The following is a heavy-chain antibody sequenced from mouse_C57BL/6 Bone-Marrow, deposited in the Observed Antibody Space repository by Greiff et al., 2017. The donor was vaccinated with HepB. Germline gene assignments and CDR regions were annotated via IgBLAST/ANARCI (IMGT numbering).Heavy chain of an antibody. CDR2: IYPRDGST. D-gene: IGHD1-1*01. CDR1: GYTFTSYD. Sequence: QVHVKQSGPELVKPGASVKLSCKASGYTFTSYDINWVKQRPGQGLEWIGWIYPRDGSTKYNEKFKGKATLTVDTSSSTAYMELHSLTSEDSAVYFCARDYYGSSLAYWGQGTLVTVSA. J-gene: IGHJ3*01. CDR3: ARDYYGSSLAY. V-gene: IGHV1-85*01.